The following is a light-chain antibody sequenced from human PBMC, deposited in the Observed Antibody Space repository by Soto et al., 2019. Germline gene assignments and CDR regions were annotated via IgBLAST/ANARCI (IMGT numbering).Light chain of an antibody. CDR2: EVT. CDR3: CSYSRSSTLVL. CDR1: SSDVGGYNY. Sequence: QSVLTQPASVSGSPGQSITISCTGTSSDVGGYNYVSWYQQLPGKAPRLMIYEVTNRPSEVSDRFSGSKSGNTASLTISGLQAEDEADYYCCSYSRSSTLVLFGGGTKVTVL. V-gene: IGLV2-14*01. J-gene: IGLJ2*01.